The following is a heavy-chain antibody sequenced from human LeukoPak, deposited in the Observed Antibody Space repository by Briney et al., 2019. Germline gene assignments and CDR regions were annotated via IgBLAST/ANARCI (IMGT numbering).Heavy chain of an antibody. D-gene: IGHD2-8*01. J-gene: IGHJ4*02. CDR3: ARFSVIMGLDY. CDR1: GFTFSNYW. Sequence: GGSLRLSCAASGFTFSNYWMHWVRQAPGKGLVWVSRVHSDGSTTNYADSVKGRFTVSRDNAKNTLYLQMNSLRAEDTAVYYCARFSVIMGLDYWGQGTLVTVSS. V-gene: IGHV3-74*01. CDR2: VHSDGSTT.